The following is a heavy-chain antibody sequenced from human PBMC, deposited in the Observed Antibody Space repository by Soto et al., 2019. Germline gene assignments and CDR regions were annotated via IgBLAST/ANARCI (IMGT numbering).Heavy chain of an antibody. J-gene: IGHJ6*02. D-gene: IGHD1-26*01. CDR3: SRDKGERVAYGMAV. V-gene: IGHV3-48*03. Sequence: EVQLVESGGGLVQPGGSLRLSCTASGFTVSSSEMNWVRQAPGKGLEWVSYINEDGTTFYADSVKGRFTISRDSADNSLFLQMSSLRADDTAVYYCSRDKGERVAYGMAVWGQGTTVTVSS. CDR2: INEDGTT. CDR1: GFTVSSSE.